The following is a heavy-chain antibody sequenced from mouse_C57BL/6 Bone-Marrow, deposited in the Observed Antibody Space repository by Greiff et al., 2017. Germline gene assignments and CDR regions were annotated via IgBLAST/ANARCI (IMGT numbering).Heavy chain of an antibody. CDR2: INPNNGGT. Sequence: VQLQQSGPELVKPGASVKISCKASGYTFTDYYMNWVKQSHGKSLEWIGDINPNNGGTSYNQKFKGKAPLTVDKSSRTAYMELRSLTSEDSAVDYCAREEVWFYFDYWGQGTTLTVSS. D-gene: IGHD2-10*02. CDR1: GYTFTDYY. J-gene: IGHJ2*01. V-gene: IGHV1-26*01. CDR3: AREEVWFYFDY.